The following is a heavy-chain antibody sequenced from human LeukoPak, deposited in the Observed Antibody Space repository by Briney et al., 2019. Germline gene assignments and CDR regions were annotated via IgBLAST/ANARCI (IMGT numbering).Heavy chain of an antibody. CDR2: IIPIFGTA. V-gene: IGHV1-69*05. CDR1: GGTFSSYA. Sequence: SVKVSCKASGGTFSSYAINWVRQAPGQGLEWMGGIIPIFGTANYAQKFQGRVTITTDESTGTAYMELSSLRSEDTAVYYCARVPTKYCSSTSCHGVYFDYWGQGTLVTVSS. CDR3: ARVPTKYCSSTSCHGVYFDY. J-gene: IGHJ4*02. D-gene: IGHD2-2*01.